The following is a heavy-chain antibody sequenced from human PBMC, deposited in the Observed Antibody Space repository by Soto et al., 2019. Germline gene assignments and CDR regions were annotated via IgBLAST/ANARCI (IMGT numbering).Heavy chain of an antibody. Sequence: SETLSLTCTVSGGSISSSSYYWGWIRQPPGKGLEWIGSIYYSGSTYYNPSLKSRVTISVDTSKNQFSLKLSSVTAADTAVYYCARDLKHYDILTGFYYYGMDVWGQGTTVTAP. J-gene: IGHJ6*02. CDR3: ARDLKHYDILTGFYYYGMDV. V-gene: IGHV4-39*07. CDR1: GGSISSSSYY. CDR2: IYYSGST. D-gene: IGHD3-9*01.